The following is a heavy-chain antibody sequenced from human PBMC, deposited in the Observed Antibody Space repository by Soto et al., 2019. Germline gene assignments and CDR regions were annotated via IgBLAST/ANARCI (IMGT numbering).Heavy chain of an antibody. CDR1: GYSFAGYW. CDR3: ARQGYCSNTASYTVHY. D-gene: IGHD2-2*02. Sequence: GESLKISCKGSGYSFAGYWITWVRQQPGKGLEWMGRIDPSDSQTYYSPSFRGHVTISATKSITTVFLQWSSLRASDTAMYYCARQGYCSNTASYTVHYWGQGTLVTVSS. V-gene: IGHV5-10-1*01. CDR2: IDPSDSQT. J-gene: IGHJ4*02.